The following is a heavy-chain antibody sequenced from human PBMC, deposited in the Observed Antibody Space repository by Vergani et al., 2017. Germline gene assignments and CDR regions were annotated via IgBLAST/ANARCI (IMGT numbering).Heavy chain of an antibody. V-gene: IGHV3-33*08. CDR2: RWYDGSNK. CDR3: ARSSSRCVTLTSANWFGP. Sequence: QVRLVESGGGVVQPGRSLSLSCAASGFTFSSYGMHWVRQAPGQGLEWVAVRWYDGSNKYYADSVKGRFTITRNNSKNTLYLQMNILRAEDKAVYYFARSSSRCVTLTSANWFGPWGQGTLVTV. D-gene: IGHD6-19*01. CDR1: GFTFSSYG. J-gene: IGHJ5*02.